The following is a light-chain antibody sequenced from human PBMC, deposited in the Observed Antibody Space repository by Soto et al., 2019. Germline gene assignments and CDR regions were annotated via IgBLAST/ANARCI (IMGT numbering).Light chain of an antibody. Sequence: QSALTQPPSASGSPGQSVTISCTGTSSDVGGYNYVSWYQQHPGKAPKLMIYEVSKRPSGVPDRFSGSKSGNTASLTVSGLQAEDEAAYYCGSYAGSNIVIFGEGTKLTVL. J-gene: IGLJ2*01. CDR1: SSDVGGYNY. CDR3: GSYAGSNIVI. CDR2: EVS. V-gene: IGLV2-8*01.